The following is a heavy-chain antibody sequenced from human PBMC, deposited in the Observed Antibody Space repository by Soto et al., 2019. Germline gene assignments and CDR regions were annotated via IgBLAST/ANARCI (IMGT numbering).Heavy chain of an antibody. CDR3: ACKPRLGYYYMDV. CDR1: GFTFSSYS. J-gene: IGHJ6*03. CDR2: ISSSSSTI. D-gene: IGHD6-19*01. Sequence: EVQLVESGGGLVQPGGSLRLSCAASGFTFSSYSMNWVRQAPGKGLEWVSYISSSSSTIYYADSVKGRFTISRDNAKNSLYLQMNSLRAEDTAVYYCACKPRLGYYYMDVWGKGATVTVSS. V-gene: IGHV3-48*01.